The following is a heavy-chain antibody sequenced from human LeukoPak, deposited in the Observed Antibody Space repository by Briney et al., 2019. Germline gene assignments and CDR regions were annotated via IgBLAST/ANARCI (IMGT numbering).Heavy chain of an antibody. J-gene: IGHJ4*02. CDR3: AKDLASRTYYYDSSGH. CDR2: ISGSGGST. V-gene: IGHV3-23*01. D-gene: IGHD3-22*01. Sequence: GGSLRLSCAASGFTFSSYAMSWVRQAPGKGLEWVSAISGSGGSTYYADSVKGRFTISRDNSKNTLYLQMNSLRAEDTAVYYCAKDLASRTYYYDSSGHWGQGTLVTVSS. CDR1: GFTFSSYA.